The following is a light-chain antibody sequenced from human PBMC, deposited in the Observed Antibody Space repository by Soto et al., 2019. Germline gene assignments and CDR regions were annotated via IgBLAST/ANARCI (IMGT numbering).Light chain of an antibody. CDR2: DAS. J-gene: IGKJ1*01. V-gene: IGKV3-11*01. Sequence: EIVLTQSPATLSFSPGERATVSCRASQSVSGYLAWYQQKPGQAPRLLIYDASKRATGIPARFSGSAFGTDFTLTISSLETEDVAVYYCQQRSKWRTFGQGTKVEIK. CDR1: QSVSGY. CDR3: QQRSKWRT.